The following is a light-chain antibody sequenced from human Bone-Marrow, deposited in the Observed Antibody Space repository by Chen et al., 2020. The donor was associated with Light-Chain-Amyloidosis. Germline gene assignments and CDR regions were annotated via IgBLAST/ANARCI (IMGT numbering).Light chain of an antibody. CDR3: QVWDRSSDRPV. CDR1: NIGSTS. V-gene: IGLV3-21*02. CDR2: DDS. Sequence: SYFLTQPSSVSVAPGHTATIACGGNNIGSTSVHWYQQTPGQAPLLVVYDDSDRPSGIPERLSGSNSGNTATLTISRVEAGDEADYYCQVWDRSSDRPVFGGGTKLTVL. J-gene: IGLJ3*02.